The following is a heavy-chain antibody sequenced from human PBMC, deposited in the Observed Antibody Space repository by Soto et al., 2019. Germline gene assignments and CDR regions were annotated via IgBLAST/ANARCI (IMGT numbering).Heavy chain of an antibody. CDR3: ARAPIAVAGKVFDY. CDR2: INHSGST. J-gene: IGHJ4*02. Sequence: QVQLQQWGAGLLKPSETLSLPCAVYGGSFSGYYWSWIRPPPGKGLEWIGEINHSGSTNYNPSLKSRVTISVDTSKNQFSLKLSSVTAADTAVYYCARAPIAVAGKVFDYWGQGPLVTVSS. D-gene: IGHD6-19*01. CDR1: GGSFSGYY. V-gene: IGHV4-34*01.